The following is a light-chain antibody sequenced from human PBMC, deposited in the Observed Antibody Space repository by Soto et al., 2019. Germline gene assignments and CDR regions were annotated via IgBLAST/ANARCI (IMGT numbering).Light chain of an antibody. J-gene: IGKJ4*01. CDR2: WAS. Sequence: DIVMTQSPDSLAVSVGERATINCKSSQTLLYNSNNKNYFAWYQQKPGQPPRLLIYWASTRESGVPDRFSGSGSGTDFTLTISSLQAEDVAVYYCQQYYGLPLTFGGGTKVEIK. V-gene: IGKV4-1*01. CDR3: QQYYGLPLT. CDR1: QTLLYNSNNKNY.